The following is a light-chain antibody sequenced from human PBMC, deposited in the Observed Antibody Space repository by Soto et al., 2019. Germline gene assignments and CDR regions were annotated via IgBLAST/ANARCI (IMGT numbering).Light chain of an antibody. J-gene: IGKJ1*01. CDR3: QQYGSSRWT. V-gene: IGKV3-20*01. CDR1: QSVSSSY. CDR2: GAS. Sequence: EIGLTQSPGTLSSSPRERATLSCRASQSVSSSYLAWYQQKPGQAPRLLSYGASSRATGIPDRFSGSGSGTEFTLTISRLEPEDFAVYYCQQYGSSRWTFGQGTKVEIK.